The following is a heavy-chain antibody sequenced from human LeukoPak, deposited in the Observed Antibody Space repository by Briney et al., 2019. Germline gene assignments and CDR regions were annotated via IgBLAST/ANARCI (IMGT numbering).Heavy chain of an antibody. V-gene: IGHV3-23*01. D-gene: IGHD3-10*01. CDR3: AKGIYGSGSSNYFDY. CDR2: ISGSGGST. Sequence: GGSLRLSCAASGFTFSSYAMSWVRQAPGKELEWVSAISGSGGSTYYADSVKGRFTISRDNSKNTLYLQMNSLRAEDTAVYYCAKGIYGSGSSNYFDYWGQGTLVTVSS. CDR1: GFTFSSYA. J-gene: IGHJ4*02.